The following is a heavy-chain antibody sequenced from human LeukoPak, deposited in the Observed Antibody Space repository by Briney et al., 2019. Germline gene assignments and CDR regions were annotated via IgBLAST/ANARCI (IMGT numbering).Heavy chain of an antibody. D-gene: IGHD2-2*02. CDR3: ARAPETYCSSTSCYRGYNWFDP. Sequence: SQTLSLTCTVSGGSISSGDYYWSWIRQPPGKGLEWIGYIYYSGSTYYNPSPKSRVTISVDTSKNQFSLKLNSVTAADTAVYYCARAPETYCSSTSCYRGYNWFDPWGQGTLVTVSS. J-gene: IGHJ5*02. V-gene: IGHV4-30-4*08. CDR1: GGSISSGDYY. CDR2: IYYSGST.